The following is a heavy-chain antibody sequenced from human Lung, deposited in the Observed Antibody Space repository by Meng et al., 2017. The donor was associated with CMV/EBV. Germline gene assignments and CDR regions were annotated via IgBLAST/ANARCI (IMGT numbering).Heavy chain of an antibody. D-gene: IGHD3-10*01. V-gene: IGHV4-59*01. CDR3: ARHGSGSYFYGMDV. Sequence: LXCTVSGGSISSYYWSWIRQPPGKGLEDIGYIYYSGSTSYNPSLKSRVTISVDTSKNQFSLKLSSVTAADTAVYYCARHGSGSYFYGMDVWGQGXTVTSP. CDR1: GGSISSYY. J-gene: IGHJ6*02. CDR2: IYYSGST.